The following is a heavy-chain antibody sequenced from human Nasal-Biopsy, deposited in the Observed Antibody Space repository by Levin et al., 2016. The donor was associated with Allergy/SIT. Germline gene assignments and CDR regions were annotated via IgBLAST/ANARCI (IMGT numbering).Heavy chain of an antibody. V-gene: IGHV3-30*03. Sequence: GESLKISCVVSGFSFSDAGMHWVRQAPGKGLEWVALMAHDKSEEFYADSAKGRFTISRDNAKDSLSLQMNSLRVEDTAVYYCVRVRPGYSYAYDFWGQGTLVTVSS. D-gene: IGHD5-18*01. J-gene: IGHJ4*02. CDR3: VRVRPGYSYAYDF. CDR1: GFSFSDAG. CDR2: MAHDKSEE.